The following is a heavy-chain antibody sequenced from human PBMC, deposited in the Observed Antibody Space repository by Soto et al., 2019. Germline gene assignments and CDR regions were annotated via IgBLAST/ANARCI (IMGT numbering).Heavy chain of an antibody. J-gene: IGHJ5*02. Sequence: PSETLSLTCAVYGGSFSGYYWSWIRQPPGKGLEWIGEINHSGSTNYNPSLKSRVTISVDTSKNQFSLKLSSVTAADTAVYYCARDVPAVPYYWFDPWGQGTLVTAPQ. CDR1: GGSFSGYY. CDR3: ARDVPAVPYYWFDP. D-gene: IGHD2-2*01. CDR2: INHSGST. V-gene: IGHV4-34*01.